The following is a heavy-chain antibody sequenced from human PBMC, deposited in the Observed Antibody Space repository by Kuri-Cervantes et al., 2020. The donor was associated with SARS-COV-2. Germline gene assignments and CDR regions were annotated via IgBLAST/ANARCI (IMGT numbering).Heavy chain of an antibody. Sequence: ASVKVSCKVSGYTLAELSMHWVRQAPGKGLEWMGGFDPENGETIYAQKFQGRVTMTEDTSTDTAYMELSSLSSEDTAVYYCAIHTVFGVVISRWFDPWGHGTLVTVSS. V-gene: IGHV1-24*01. CDR3: AIHTVFGVVISRWFDP. CDR1: GYTLAELS. J-gene: IGHJ5*02. D-gene: IGHD3-3*01. CDR2: FDPENGET.